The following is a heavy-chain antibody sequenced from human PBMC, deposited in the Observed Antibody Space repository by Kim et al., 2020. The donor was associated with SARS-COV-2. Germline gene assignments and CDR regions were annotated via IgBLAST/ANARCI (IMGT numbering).Heavy chain of an antibody. Sequence: KVSCKGSGFTFTNYWIAWVRQMPGKGLEWMGIIFPGDYDTRYSPSFRGQVSISADKSISTAYLQWDSLKASDSAMYYCARRVTAATGNYGMDVWGQGTPVSVSS. CDR1: GFTFTNYW. CDR3: ARRVTAATGNYGMDV. V-gene: IGHV5-51*01. D-gene: IGHD2-21*02. CDR2: IFPGDYDT. J-gene: IGHJ6*02.